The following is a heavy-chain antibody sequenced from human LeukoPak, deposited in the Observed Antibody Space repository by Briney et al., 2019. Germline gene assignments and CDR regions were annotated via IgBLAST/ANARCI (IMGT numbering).Heavy chain of an antibody. D-gene: IGHD2-2*01. J-gene: IGHJ5*02. Sequence: GASVKVSCKASGYTFTGYYMHWVRQAPGQGLEWMGWINPNSGGTNYAQKFQGRVTMTRDTSISTAYMELSRLRSDDTAVYYCVRYCSSTSCFNWFDPWGQGTLVTVSS. CDR1: GYTFTGYY. CDR2: INPNSGGT. V-gene: IGHV1-2*02. CDR3: VRYCSSTSCFNWFDP.